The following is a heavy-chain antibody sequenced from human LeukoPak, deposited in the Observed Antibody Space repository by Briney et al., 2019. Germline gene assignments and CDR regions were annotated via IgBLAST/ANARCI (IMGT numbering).Heavy chain of an antibody. CDR1: GGTFSSYA. J-gene: IGHJ3*02. V-gene: IGHV1-69*06. Sequence: GASVKVSCKASGGTFSSYAISWVRQAPGQGLEWMGGIIPIFGTANYAQKFQGRVTITADTSTDTAYMELSSLRSEDTAVYYCATVAIVVVPAATDAFDIWGQGTMVTVSS. D-gene: IGHD2-2*01. CDR3: ATVAIVVVPAATDAFDI. CDR2: IIPIFGTA.